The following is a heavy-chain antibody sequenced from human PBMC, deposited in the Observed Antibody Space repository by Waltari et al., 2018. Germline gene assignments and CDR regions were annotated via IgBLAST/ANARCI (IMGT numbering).Heavy chain of an antibody. CDR2: INHSGST. D-gene: IGHD2-15*01. CDR3: VGCSGGSCYRVWFDP. J-gene: IGHJ5*02. CDR1: GGSFSGYY. V-gene: IGHV4-34*01. Sequence: QVQLQQWGAGLLKPSETLSLTCAVYGGSFSGYYWSWIRQPPGKGLEWIGEINHSGSTNYNPSLKSRVTISVDTSKNQFSLKLSSVTAADTAVYYCVGCSGGSCYRVWFDPWGQGTLVTVSS.